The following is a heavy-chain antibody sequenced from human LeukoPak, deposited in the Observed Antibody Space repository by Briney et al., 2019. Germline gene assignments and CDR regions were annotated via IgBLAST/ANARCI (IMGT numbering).Heavy chain of an antibody. Sequence: GGSLRLSCAASGFTFSDYAMNWVRQAPGKGLEWVSAISGSGGNTYYADSVEGRFTISRDNSKNTLYLQMNSLRAEDTAVYYCAKGDSGHYYDSSGYLNWFDPWGQGTLVTVSS. CDR3: AKGDSGHYYDSSGYLNWFDP. CDR1: GFTFSDYA. V-gene: IGHV3-23*01. D-gene: IGHD3-22*01. CDR2: ISGSGGNT. J-gene: IGHJ5*02.